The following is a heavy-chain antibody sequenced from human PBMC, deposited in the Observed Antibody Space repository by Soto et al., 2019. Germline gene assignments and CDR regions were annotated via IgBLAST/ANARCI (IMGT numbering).Heavy chain of an antibody. D-gene: IGHD3-16*01. CDR1: GFPFTSYS. V-gene: IGHV3-33*03. CDR3: AGGTYYFDY. CDR2: ILYDGSNK. J-gene: IGHJ4*02. Sequence: HPGGSLRLSCVASGFPFTSYSMNWVRQAPGKGLEWVAAILYDGSNKYYADSVKGRFTISRDNSKNTLYLQMNSLRAEDTAVYYCAGGTYYFDYSGQGTQVTVSS.